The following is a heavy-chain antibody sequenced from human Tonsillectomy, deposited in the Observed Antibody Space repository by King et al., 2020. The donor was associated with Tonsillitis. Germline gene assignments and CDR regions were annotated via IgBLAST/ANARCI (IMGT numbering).Heavy chain of an antibody. V-gene: IGHV4-31*03. Sequence: VQLQESGPGLVKPSQTLSLTCTVSGGSISSGFYWSWIRQHPGKGLEWIGYIYYSGSTYYNPSLKSRVTISVDTSKNQLSLKLSSVTAADSAVYYCARDTMITGFDYWGQGTLVTVSS. CDR3: ARDTMITGFDY. CDR1: GGSISSGFY. J-gene: IGHJ4*02. CDR2: IYYSGST. D-gene: IGHD3-22*01.